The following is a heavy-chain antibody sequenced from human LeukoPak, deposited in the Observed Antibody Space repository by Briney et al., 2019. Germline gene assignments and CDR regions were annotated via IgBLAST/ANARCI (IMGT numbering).Heavy chain of an antibody. CDR2: INQRGST. V-gene: IGHV4-38-2*02. CDR1: GYYNSSGYY. J-gene: IGHJ4*02. Sequence: SETLSLTCTVSGYYNSSGYYWGWLRQPPGNGLEWIGEINQRGSTNYNPSHKSRDTISFDTSKNQFSLKLSSVTAADTAVYYCARRRAFFDWGKGTPVTVSS. D-gene: IGHD3-3*02. CDR3: ARRRAFFD.